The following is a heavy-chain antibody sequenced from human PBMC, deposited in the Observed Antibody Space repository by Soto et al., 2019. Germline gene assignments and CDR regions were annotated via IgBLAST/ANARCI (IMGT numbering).Heavy chain of an antibody. J-gene: IGHJ4*02. CDR3: ARTPMY. CDR1: GGSISSGGYS. CDR2: IYHSGST. Sequence: SETLSPTCAFSGGSISSGGYSWSWIRQPPGKGLEWIGYIYHSGSTYYNPSLKSRVTISVDRSKNQFSLKLSSVTAADTAVYYCARTPMYWGQGTLVTVSS. V-gene: IGHV4-30-2*01.